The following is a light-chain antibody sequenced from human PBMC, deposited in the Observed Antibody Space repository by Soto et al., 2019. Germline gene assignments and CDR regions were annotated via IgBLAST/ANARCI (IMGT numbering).Light chain of an antibody. Sequence: DIQMTQSPSSLSASVGDRVTITCRASQAIRNDVGWYQQKPGKDPKRLLYVASRLESGVPSRFSGSGFGTEFTLTISRLQPEDFATYYCLQHNNYPWTFGQGTRVEIK. CDR1: QAIRND. CDR3: LQHNNYPWT. V-gene: IGKV1-17*01. CDR2: VAS. J-gene: IGKJ1*01.